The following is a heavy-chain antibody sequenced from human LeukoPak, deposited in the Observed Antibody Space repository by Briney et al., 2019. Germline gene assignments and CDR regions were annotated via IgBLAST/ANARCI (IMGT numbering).Heavy chain of an antibody. CDR3: ARRRYYDILTGPRAGFDY. CDR1: GGSISSSNW. V-gene: IGHV4-4*02. D-gene: IGHD3-9*01. Sequence: SETLSLTCAVSGGSISSSNWWSWVRQPPGKGLEWIGEINHSGSTNYNPSLKSRVTISVDTSKNQFSLKLSSVTAADTAVYYCARRRYYDILTGPRAGFDYWGQGTLVTVSS. CDR2: INHSGST. J-gene: IGHJ4*02.